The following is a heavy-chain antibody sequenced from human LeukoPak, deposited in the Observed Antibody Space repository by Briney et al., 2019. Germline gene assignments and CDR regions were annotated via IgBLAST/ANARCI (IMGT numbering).Heavy chain of an antibody. J-gene: IGHJ3*02. CDR2: ISSSTSYI. Sequence: PGGSLRLSCAASGFTFSSYSMNWVRQAPGKGMDWVSSISSSTSYIYYADSVKGRFTTSRDNAKNSLYLQMNSLRAEDTAVYYCARRQVADFWSGYYTLVVQDAFDIWGQGTMVTVSS. CDR3: ARRQVADFWSGYYTLVVQDAFDI. CDR1: GFTFSSYS. V-gene: IGHV3-21*01. D-gene: IGHD3-3*01.